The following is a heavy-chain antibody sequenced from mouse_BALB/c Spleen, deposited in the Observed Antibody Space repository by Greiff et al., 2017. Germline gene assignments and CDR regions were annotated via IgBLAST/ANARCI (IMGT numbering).Heavy chain of an antibody. Sequence: EVKLVESGPELVKPGASVKISCKASGYSFTGYYMHWVKQSHVKSLEWIGRINPYNGATSYNQNFKDKASLTVDKSSSTAYMQLSSLTSEDSAVYYCTRSDSSGYVKFAYWGQGTLVTVSA. D-gene: IGHD3-2*01. CDR2: INPYNGAT. V-gene: IGHV1-31*01. CDR3: TRSDSSGYVKFAY. CDR1: GYSFTGYY. J-gene: IGHJ3*01.